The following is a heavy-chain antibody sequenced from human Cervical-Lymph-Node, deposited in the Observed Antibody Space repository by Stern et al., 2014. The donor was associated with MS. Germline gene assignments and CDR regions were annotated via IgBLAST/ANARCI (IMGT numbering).Heavy chain of an antibody. CDR1: GFTFSSSG. D-gene: IGHD4-23*01. J-gene: IGHJ1*01. Sequence: QVQLGQPGGGVVQPGRSLRLSCAASGFTFSSSGMHWVRQAPGKGLEWLAIIWYDGSNRYYADSVKGRFTISRDNSKNTLYLQMNSLRADDTAVYYCAREGGNTAEYFQHWGQGTLVTVSS. CDR3: AREGGNTAEYFQH. CDR2: IWYDGSNR. V-gene: IGHV3-33*01.